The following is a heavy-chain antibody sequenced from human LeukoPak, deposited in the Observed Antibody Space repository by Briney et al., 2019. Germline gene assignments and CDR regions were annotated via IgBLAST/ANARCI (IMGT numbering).Heavy chain of an antibody. J-gene: IGHJ4*02. Sequence: PGGSLRLSCAASGFTFSFYAMHWVRQAPGKGLEWVAVISYDGNNKYYTDSVKGRFTISRDNSKNTLYLQMNSLRAEDTAVYYCAKDENGLLWFGEPTLDYWGQGTLVTVSS. CDR3: AKDENGLLWFGEPTLDY. CDR1: GFTFSFYA. D-gene: IGHD3-10*01. CDR2: ISYDGNNK. V-gene: IGHV3-30*10.